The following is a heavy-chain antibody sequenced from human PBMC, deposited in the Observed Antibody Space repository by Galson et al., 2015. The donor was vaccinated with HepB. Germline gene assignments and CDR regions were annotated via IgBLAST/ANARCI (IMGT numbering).Heavy chain of an antibody. CDR3: ARLPTSYYHDVDV. V-gene: IGHV3-30-3*01. Sequence: SLRLSCAASGFTFSSYAVHWVRQAPGKGLEWVAVISYDGSNKYYADSVKGRFTISRDNSKNTLYLQMNSLRTEDTAVYYCARLPTSYYHDVDVWGQGTTVTVSS. CDR2: ISYDGSNK. J-gene: IGHJ6*02. CDR1: GFTFSSYA.